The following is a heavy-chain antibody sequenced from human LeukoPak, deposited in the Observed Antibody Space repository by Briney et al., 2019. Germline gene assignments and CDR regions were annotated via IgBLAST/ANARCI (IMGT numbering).Heavy chain of an antibody. CDR1: GFTFSSYA. CDR3: ARADTFDY. V-gene: IGHV3-64*04. J-gene: IGHJ4*02. D-gene: IGHD5-18*01. Sequence: GGSLRLSCSASGFTFSSYAMHWVRQAPGKGLEYVSVISSNGGNTYSADSVKGRFTISRDNSKNTLYLQMNSLRAEDTAVYYCARADTFDYWGQGTLVTVSS. CDR2: ISSNGGNT.